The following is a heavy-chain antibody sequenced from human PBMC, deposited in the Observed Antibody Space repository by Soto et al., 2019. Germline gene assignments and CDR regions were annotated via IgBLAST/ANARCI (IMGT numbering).Heavy chain of an antibody. Sequence: ASVKVSCKASGYTFTSYDINWVRQATGQGLEWMGWMNPNRGNTGHAQKFQARVTMTRNTSLGTAYMELSSLRSEAAAVYYCARPITPILQLVPIVFDYWGQGTLVTVSS. CDR2: MNPNRGNT. D-gene: IGHD6-6*01. CDR3: ARPITPILQLVPIVFDY. CDR1: GYTFTSYD. J-gene: IGHJ4*02. V-gene: IGHV1-8*01.